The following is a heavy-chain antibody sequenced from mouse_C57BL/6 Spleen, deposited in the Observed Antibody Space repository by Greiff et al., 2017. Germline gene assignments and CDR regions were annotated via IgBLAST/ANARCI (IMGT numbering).Heavy chain of an antibody. Sequence: QVQLQQSGAELARPGASVKLSCKASGYTFTSYGISWVKQRTGQGLEWIGEIYPRSGNTYYNEKFKGKATLTADKSSSTAYMELRSLTSEDSAVYFCARRGDGYYLYAMDYWGQGTSVTVSA. D-gene: IGHD2-3*01. CDR1: GYTFTSYG. CDR2: IYPRSGNT. CDR3: ARRGDGYYLYAMDY. V-gene: IGHV1-81*01. J-gene: IGHJ4*01.